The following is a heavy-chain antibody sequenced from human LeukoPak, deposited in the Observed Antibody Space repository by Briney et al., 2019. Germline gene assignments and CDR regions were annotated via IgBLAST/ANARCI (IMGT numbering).Heavy chain of an antibody. CDR3: AREGPYSYGPGDAFDI. V-gene: IGHV3-21*01. CDR1: GFTFSSYS. Sequence: GGSLRLSCAASGFTFSSYSMNWVRQAPGKGLEWVSSISSSSSYIYYAGSVKGRFTISRDNAKNSLYLQMNSLRAEDTAVYYCAREGPYSYGPGDAFDIWGQGTMVTVSS. D-gene: IGHD5-18*01. J-gene: IGHJ3*02. CDR2: ISSSSSYI.